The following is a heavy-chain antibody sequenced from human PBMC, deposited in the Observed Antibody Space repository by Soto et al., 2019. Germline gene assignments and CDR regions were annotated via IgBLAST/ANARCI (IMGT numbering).Heavy chain of an antibody. Sequence: GESLKISCKGSGYSFTSYWIGWVRQMPGKGLEWMGIIYPGDSDTRYSPSFQGQVTISADKSISTAYLQWSRLKASGTAMYYCAGNTGYRSGANWFDHWGQGTLVTVSS. CDR1: GYSFTSYW. CDR2: IYPGDSDT. V-gene: IGHV5-51*01. CDR3: AGNTGYRSGANWFDH. D-gene: IGHD5-18*01. J-gene: IGHJ5*02.